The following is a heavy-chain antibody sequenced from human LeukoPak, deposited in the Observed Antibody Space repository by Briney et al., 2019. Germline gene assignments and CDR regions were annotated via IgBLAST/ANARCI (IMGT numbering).Heavy chain of an antibody. CDR3: ARGNSGYDFGTFDY. J-gene: IGHJ4*02. CDR1: GGSISSYY. Sequence: SETLSLTCTVSGGSISSYYWSWIRQLPGKGLEWIGYIYYSGSTNYNPSLKSRVTISVDTSKNQLSLKLSSVTAADTAVYYCARGNSGYDFGTFDYWGQGTLVTVSS. CDR2: IYYSGST. D-gene: IGHD5-12*01. V-gene: IGHV4-59*01.